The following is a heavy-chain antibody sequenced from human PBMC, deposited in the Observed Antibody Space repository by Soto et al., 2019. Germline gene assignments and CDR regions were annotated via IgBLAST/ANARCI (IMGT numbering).Heavy chain of an antibody. V-gene: IGHV3-33*01. CDR2: IWFDGNNK. CDR1: GFTFGNSA. D-gene: IGHD6-13*01. J-gene: IGHJ6*02. CDR3: ARDGQQLAPYAMDV. Sequence: QVQLVESGGNMVQPGRSLRLSCAASGFTFGNSAMHWVRHAAGKGLEWVAQIWFDGNNKYYTDSVKGRFTISRDNLKNTVYLQMDSLRADDTAVYYCARDGQQLAPYAMDVWGPGTTVIVSS.